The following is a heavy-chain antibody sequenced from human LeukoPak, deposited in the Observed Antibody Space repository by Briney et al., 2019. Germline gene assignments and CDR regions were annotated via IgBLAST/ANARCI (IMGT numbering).Heavy chain of an antibody. J-gene: IGHJ4*02. V-gene: IGHV3-74*01. CDR1: GFTFSSYW. D-gene: IGHD3-3*01. CDR3: AKDRRRFWSGYLDY. CDR2: INSDGSST. Sequence: PGGSLRLSCAASGFTFSSYWMHWVRQAPGKGLVWVSRINSDGSSTNYADSVKGRFTISRDNSKNTLYLQMNSLTAEDTAVYYCAKDRRRFWSGYLDYWGQGALVTVSS.